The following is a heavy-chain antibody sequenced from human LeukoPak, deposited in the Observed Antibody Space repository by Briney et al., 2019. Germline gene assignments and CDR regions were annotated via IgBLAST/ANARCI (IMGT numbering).Heavy chain of an antibody. D-gene: IGHD3-22*01. J-gene: IGHJ3*02. CDR2: IYSSGST. Sequence: SETLSLTCTVSGGSVSSGSYYWSWIRQPPGKGLEWIGYIYSSGSTNYNPSLKSRVTISVDRSTNQFSLKLSSVTAADTAVYYCARAFRGYDSSGFFYSRYAFDIWGQGTMVTVSS. V-gene: IGHV4-61*01. CDR1: GGSVSSGSYY. CDR3: ARAFRGYDSSGFFYSRYAFDI.